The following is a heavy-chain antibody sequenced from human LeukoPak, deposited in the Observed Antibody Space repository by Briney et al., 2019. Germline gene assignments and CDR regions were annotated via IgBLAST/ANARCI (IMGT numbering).Heavy chain of an antibody. CDR2: IYTSGIT. CDR3: ARGGYYGSGNDFRFDP. D-gene: IGHD3-10*01. J-gene: IGHJ5*02. Sequence: SETLSLTCTVSGGSISSGSYYWRWIRQPAGTGLERIGRIYTSGITNYNPALKSRVTISVETSKNQFSLKLKSVTAADTAVYYCARGGYYGSGNDFRFDPWGQGTLVTVPS. CDR1: GGSISSGSYY. V-gene: IGHV4-61*02.